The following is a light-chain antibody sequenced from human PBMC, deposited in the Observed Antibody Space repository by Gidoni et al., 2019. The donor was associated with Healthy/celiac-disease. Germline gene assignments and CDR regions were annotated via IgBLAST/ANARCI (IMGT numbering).Light chain of an antibody. CDR1: QSVSSSY. CDR2: GAS. J-gene: IGKJ3*01. V-gene: IGKV3-20*01. Sequence: IVLTQSPGTLSLSPGERATLSCRASQSVSSSYLAWYQQKPGQAHRLLIYGASSRATGIPDRFSGSESRTDFTLTISRLEPEDCAVYYCQQYGSSRFTFGPGTKVDIK. CDR3: QQYGSSRFT.